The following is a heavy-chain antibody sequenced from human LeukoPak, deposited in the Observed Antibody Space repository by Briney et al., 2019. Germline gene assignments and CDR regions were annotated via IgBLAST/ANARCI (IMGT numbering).Heavy chain of an antibody. J-gene: IGHJ5*02. Sequence: GGSLKISCKGSGYNFASFWIGWVRQMPGKGLEWMGIIHPGDGDTRYSPSFEGQVTISADKSINTAYLQWSNLKASDTAMYYCARREVGATLRFDPWGQGTLVTVSS. CDR2: IHPGDGDT. V-gene: IGHV5-51*01. D-gene: IGHD1-26*01. CDR3: ARREVGATLRFDP. CDR1: GYNFASFW.